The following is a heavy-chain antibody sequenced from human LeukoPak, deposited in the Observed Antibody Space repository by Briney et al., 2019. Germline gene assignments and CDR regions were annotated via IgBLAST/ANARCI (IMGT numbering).Heavy chain of an antibody. CDR1: GGSISSYY. J-gene: IGHJ1*01. CDR3: ARHQRFGELPAPYFQH. D-gene: IGHD3-10*01. Sequence: PSETLSLTCTVSGGSISSYYWSWIRQPPGKGLEWIGYIYYSGSTNYNPSLKSRVTISVDTSKNQFSLKLSSVTAADTAVYYCARHQRFGELPAPYFQHWGQGTLVTVSS. CDR2: IYYSGST. V-gene: IGHV4-59*08.